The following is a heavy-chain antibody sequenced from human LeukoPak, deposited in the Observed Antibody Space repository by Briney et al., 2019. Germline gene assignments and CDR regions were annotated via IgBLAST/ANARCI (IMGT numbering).Heavy chain of an antibody. D-gene: IGHD1-26*01. CDR1: GGSISSSSYY. V-gene: IGHV4-39*07. CDR2: IYYSGST. J-gene: IGHJ4*02. Sequence: SETLSLTCTVSGGSISSSSYYWGWIRQPPGKGLGGIGSIYYSGSTYYNPSLKSRVTISVDTSKNQFSLKLSSVTAADTAVYYCARVGGSYYPFDYWGQGTLVTVSS. CDR3: ARVGGSYYPFDY.